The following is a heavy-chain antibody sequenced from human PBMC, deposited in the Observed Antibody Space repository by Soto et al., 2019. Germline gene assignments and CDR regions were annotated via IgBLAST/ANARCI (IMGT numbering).Heavy chain of an antibody. V-gene: IGHV3-23*01. D-gene: IGHD3-9*01. CDR3: AKGFGSDWSYFDY. J-gene: IGHJ4*02. CDR1: GFTFSTYT. Sequence: EVQLLESGGGLVQPGGSLRLSCGASGFTFSTYTMSWVRQAPGKGLERVAGISDSGDRTYHADSVKGRLTISRDNCKIMLFLQMISRRAKDTTTYYCAKGFGSDWSYFDYWGQGDLGIVSS. CDR2: ISDSGDRT.